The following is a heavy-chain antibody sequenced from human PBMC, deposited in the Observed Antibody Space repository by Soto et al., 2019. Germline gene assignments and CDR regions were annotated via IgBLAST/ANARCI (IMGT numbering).Heavy chain of an antibody. D-gene: IGHD3-16*01. J-gene: IGHJ5*02. CDR3: ARLPFPWGWFDP. CDR2: ISGSGRTI. Sequence: GGSLRLSCAASGIVFSDYMSWVRQAPGKGLEWLSYISGSGRTIYSADSVKGRFTISRDNATNSLYLQMNNVRTEDTAVYYCARLPFPWGWFDPWGQGTQVTVSS. CDR1: GIVFSDY. V-gene: IGHV3-11*01.